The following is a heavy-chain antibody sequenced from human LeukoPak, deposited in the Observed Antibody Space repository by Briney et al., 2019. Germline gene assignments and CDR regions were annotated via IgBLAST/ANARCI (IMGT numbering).Heavy chain of an antibody. Sequence: GGSLRLSCAASGFTFSSYDMSWVRQAPGKGLEWVSGLGGDRDSTYYADSVKGRFTISRDISKNTLYLQMSSLRAEDTAVYYCLLAARDYWGQGTLVTVSS. V-gene: IGHV3-23*01. D-gene: IGHD6-25*01. CDR3: LLAARDY. J-gene: IGHJ4*02. CDR1: GFTFSSYD. CDR2: LGGDRDST.